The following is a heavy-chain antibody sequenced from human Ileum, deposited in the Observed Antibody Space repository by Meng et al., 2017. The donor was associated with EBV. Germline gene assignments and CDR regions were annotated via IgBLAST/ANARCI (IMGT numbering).Heavy chain of an antibody. CDR2: IYHSGST. D-gene: IGHD3-16*01. CDR3: ARVGLRLGINY. CDR1: GGSISSSNW. V-gene: IGHV4-4*02. J-gene: IGHJ4*02. Sequence: QVERRAWGRGLVKPSGALSRTCAVSGGSISSSNWWSWVRQPPGKGLEWIGEIYHSGSTNYNPSLKSRVTISVDKSKNQFSLKLSSVTAADTAVYYCARVGLRLGINYWGQGTLVTVSS.